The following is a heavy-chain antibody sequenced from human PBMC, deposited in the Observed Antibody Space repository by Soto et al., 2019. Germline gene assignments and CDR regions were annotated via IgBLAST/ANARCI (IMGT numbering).Heavy chain of an antibody. CDR1: GGSISSSSYY. CDR3: ARSRAYFYYGMDV. J-gene: IGHJ6*02. D-gene: IGHD3-16*01. CDR2: IYYSGST. V-gene: IGHV4-39*01. Sequence: SETLSLTCTVSGGSISSSSYYWGWIRQPPGKGLEWIGSIYYSGSTYYNPSLKSRVTISVDTSKNQFSLKLSSVTAADTAVYYCARSRAYFYYGMDVWGQGTTVTVSS.